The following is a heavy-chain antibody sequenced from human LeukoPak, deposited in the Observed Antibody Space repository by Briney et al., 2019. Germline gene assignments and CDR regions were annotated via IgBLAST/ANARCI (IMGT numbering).Heavy chain of an antibody. Sequence: GGSLRLSCAASGFTFSSYSMNWVRQAPGKGLEWVSSISSSSSYIYYADSVRGRFTISRDNAKTSLYLQMNSLRAEDTAVYYCASLVVVPAATQFDYWGQGTLVTVSS. CDR2: ISSSSSYI. CDR1: GFTFSSYS. V-gene: IGHV3-21*01. CDR3: ASLVVVPAATQFDY. J-gene: IGHJ4*02. D-gene: IGHD2-2*01.